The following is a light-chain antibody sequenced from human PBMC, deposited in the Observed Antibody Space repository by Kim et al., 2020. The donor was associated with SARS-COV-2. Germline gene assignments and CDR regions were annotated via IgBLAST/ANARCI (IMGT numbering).Light chain of an antibody. CDR1: SSNIGKNY. CDR2: DNN. V-gene: IGLV1-51*01. Sequence: GQSVIIACSGSSSNIGKNYVSWYQHLPGTAPKLLIYDNNKRPSGIPARISGSKSGSSATLDISRLQTGDEADYYCATWDSSLSAVVFGGGTQLTVL. CDR3: ATWDSSLSAVV. J-gene: IGLJ2*01.